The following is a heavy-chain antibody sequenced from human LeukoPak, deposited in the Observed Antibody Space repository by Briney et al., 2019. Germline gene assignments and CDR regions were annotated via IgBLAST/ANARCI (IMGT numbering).Heavy chain of an antibody. CDR3: ASGSLGHNYDSSGYEY. CDR1: GYTFTSYD. CDR2: MNPNSGNT. J-gene: IGHJ4*02. V-gene: IGHV1-8*02. D-gene: IGHD3-22*01. Sequence: ASVKVSCKASGYTFTSYDINWVRQATGQGLEWMGWMNPNSGNTGYAQKFQGRVTMTRNTSISTAYMELSSLRAEDTAVYYCASGSLGHNYDSSGYEYWGQGTLVTVSS.